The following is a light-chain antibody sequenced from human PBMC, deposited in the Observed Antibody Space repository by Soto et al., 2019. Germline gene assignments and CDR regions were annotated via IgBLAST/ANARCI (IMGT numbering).Light chain of an antibody. Sequence: QSALTQPRSVSGSPGQPVTISCTGTSSDVGGYNYVSWYQHFPGEAPKLIICDVSDRPSGIPDRFSGSKSGNTASLTTSGLQAEDEAEYYCCSFAGNYTWVFGGGTKLTVL. J-gene: IGLJ3*02. V-gene: IGLV2-11*01. CDR3: CSFAGNYTWV. CDR1: SSDVGGYNY. CDR2: DVS.